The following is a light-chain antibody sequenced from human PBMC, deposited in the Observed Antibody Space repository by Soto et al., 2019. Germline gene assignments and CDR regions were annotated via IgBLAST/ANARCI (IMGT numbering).Light chain of an antibody. CDR2: DVS. J-gene: IGLJ2*01. V-gene: IGLV2-14*01. Sequence: QSALTQPASVSGSPGQSITISCTGTSSDVGGYNYVSWDQQHPGKAPKLMIYDVSNRPSGVSNRFSGSKSGNTASLTISGLQAEDEADYYCSSYTSSSTYVVFGGGTKLIVL. CDR1: SSDVGGYNY. CDR3: SSYTSSSTYVV.